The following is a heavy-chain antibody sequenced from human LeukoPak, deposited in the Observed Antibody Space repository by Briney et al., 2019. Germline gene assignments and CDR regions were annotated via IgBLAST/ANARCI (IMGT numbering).Heavy chain of an antibody. J-gene: IGHJ4*02. V-gene: IGHV1-2*02. D-gene: IGHD2-21*02. CDR2: INPNSGGT. CDR1: GYTFTAYY. Sequence: ASVKVSCKASGYTFTAYYVHWVRQAPGQGLEWMGWINPNSGGTNYAQKFQGRVTMTRDTSISTAYMELSRLGSDDTAVYYCARGGSIDSTHPCGGNRYFLDYWRQGTLVTVPS. CDR3: ARGGSIDSTHPCGGNRYFLDY.